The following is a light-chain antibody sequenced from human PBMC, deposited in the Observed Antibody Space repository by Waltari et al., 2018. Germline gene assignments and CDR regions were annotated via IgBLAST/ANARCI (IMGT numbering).Light chain of an antibody. Sequence: QSALTQPASVSGSPGQSISISCIGTSSDIGTFNLVSWYLQYPVTAPKPLIFGVSQLPSGRSNRFSGSKAGNTASLTISGLQAEDESIYYCCSYAGSSTFLLVFGTGTKVTVL. J-gene: IGLJ1*01. CDR3: CSYAGSSTFLLV. CDR1: SSDIGTFNL. V-gene: IGLV2-23*02. CDR2: GVS.